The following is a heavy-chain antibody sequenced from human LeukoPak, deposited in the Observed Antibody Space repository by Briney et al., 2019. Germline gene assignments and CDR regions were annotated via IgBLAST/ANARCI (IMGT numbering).Heavy chain of an antibody. CDR1: GGSSSGYY. CDR2: INHSGST. D-gene: IGHD6-13*01. V-gene: IGHV4-34*01. Sequence: SETLSLTCAVYGGSSSGYYWSWIRQPPGKGLEWIGEINHSGSTNYNPSLKSRVTISVDTSKNQFSLKLSSVTAADTAVYYCARGRVAAAGTVPYWFDPWGQGTLVTVSS. CDR3: ARGRVAAAGTVPYWFDP. J-gene: IGHJ5*02.